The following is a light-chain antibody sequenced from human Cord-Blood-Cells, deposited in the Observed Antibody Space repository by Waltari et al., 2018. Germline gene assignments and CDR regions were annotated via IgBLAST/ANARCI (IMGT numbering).Light chain of an antibody. CDR3: SSYTSSNYV. J-gene: IGLJ1*01. Sequence: QSALTQPASVSGSPGQSFTISCTGTSSDVGCYLYVSWYQQHPGKAPKLMIYDVSNRPSGVSNRFSGSKSGNTASLTISGLQAEDEADYYCSSYTSSNYVFGTGTKVTVL. V-gene: IGLV2-14*01. CDR2: DVS. CDR1: SSDVGCYLY.